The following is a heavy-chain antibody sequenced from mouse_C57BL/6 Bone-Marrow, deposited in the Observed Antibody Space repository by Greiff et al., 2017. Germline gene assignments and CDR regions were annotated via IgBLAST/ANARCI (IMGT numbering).Heavy chain of an antibody. CDR2: IDPENGDT. CDR3: TTYGYDYGDY. CDR1: GFNIKDDY. V-gene: IGHV14-4*01. D-gene: IGHD2-4*01. J-gene: IGHJ2*01. Sequence: EVQLQESGAELVRPGASVKLSCTASGFNIKDDYMHWVKQRPEQGLEWIGWIDPENGDTEYASKFQGKATITADTSSNTAYLQLSGLTSEDTAVYYCTTYGYDYGDYWGQGTTLTVSS.